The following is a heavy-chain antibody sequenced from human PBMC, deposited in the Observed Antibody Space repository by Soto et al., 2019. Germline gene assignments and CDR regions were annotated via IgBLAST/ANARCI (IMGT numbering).Heavy chain of an antibody. J-gene: IGHJ4*02. V-gene: IGHV1-69*01. CDR1: GGTFSSYA. Sequence: QVQLVQSGAEVKKPGSSVKVSCKASGGTFSSYAISWVRQAPGQGLEWMGGIIPIFGTANYAQKFQGRVTITADESTSTAYMELSSLRSEDTAVYYCARERDVDTAMVSGPGYYFDYWGQGTLVTVSS. D-gene: IGHD5-18*01. CDR2: IIPIFGTA. CDR3: ARERDVDTAMVSGPGYYFDY.